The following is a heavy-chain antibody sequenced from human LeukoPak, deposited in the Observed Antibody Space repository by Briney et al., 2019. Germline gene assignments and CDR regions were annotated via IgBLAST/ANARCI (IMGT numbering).Heavy chain of an antibody. CDR1: GGSFSGYY. V-gene: IGHV4-34*01. CDR3: ARDHGRNYYDSSGYYSH. J-gene: IGHJ4*02. D-gene: IGHD3-22*01. Sequence: NTSETLSLTCAVYGGSFSGYYWSWIRQPPGKGLEWIGEINHSGSTNYNPSLKSRVTISVDTSKNQFSLKPSSVTAADTAVYYCARDHGRNYYDSSGYYSHWGQGTLVTVSS. CDR2: INHSGST.